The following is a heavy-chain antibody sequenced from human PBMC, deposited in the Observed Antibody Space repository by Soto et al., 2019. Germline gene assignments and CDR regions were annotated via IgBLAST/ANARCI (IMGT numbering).Heavy chain of an antibody. CDR2: INHSGST. J-gene: IGHJ3*02. D-gene: IGHD2-2*02. CDR3: ARWGGPIVVVPAAIDRPGPFDI. CDR1: GGSFSGYY. V-gene: IGHV4-34*01. Sequence: SETLSLTCAVYGGSFSGYYWSWIRQPPGKGLEWIGEINHSGSTNYNPSLKSRVTISVDTSKNQFSLKLSSVTAADTAVYYCARWGGPIVVVPAAIDRPGPFDIWGQGTMVTVSS.